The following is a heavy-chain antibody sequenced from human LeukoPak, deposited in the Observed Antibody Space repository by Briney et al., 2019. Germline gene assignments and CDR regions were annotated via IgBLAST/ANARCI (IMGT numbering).Heavy chain of an antibody. J-gene: IGHJ1*01. Sequence: GGSLRLSCAASGFTFDNYAMNWVRQVPGKGLEWISLISWNSGTIGYADSVKGRFTISRDNANNFLYLQMNSLRAEDTALYYCARAYKDRSLAGKKEFFQHWGHGTLVTVSS. CDR1: GFTFDNYA. V-gene: IGHV3-9*01. D-gene: IGHD6-19*01. CDR3: ARAYKDRSLAGKKEFFQH. CDR2: ISWNSGTI.